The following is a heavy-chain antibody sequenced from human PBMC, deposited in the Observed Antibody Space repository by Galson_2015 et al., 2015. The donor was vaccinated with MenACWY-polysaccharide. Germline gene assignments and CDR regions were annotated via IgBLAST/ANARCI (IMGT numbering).Heavy chain of an antibody. V-gene: IGHV5-51*01. CDR2: IWPRDSAT. CDR1: GYDFPTSW. CDR3: ARHGVKTQSSWFDP. Sequence: QSGAEVKKPGESLKISCKTSGYDFPTSWIGWVRQMPGKGLEWMGIIWPRDSATIYSPSFQGQVTISADKSTGTAYLQWTSLKASDTAMYYCARHGVKTQSSWFDPWGQGTLVTVSS. J-gene: IGHJ5*02. D-gene: IGHD2-21*01.